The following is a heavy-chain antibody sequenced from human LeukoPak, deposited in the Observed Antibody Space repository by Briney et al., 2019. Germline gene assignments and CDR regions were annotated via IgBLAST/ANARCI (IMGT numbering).Heavy chain of an antibody. D-gene: IGHD2-15*01. J-gene: IGHJ3*02. CDR1: GYSFTSYW. CDR2: IYPGDSDT. CDR3: ARPIGRDCSGGSYYDAFDI. Sequence: GESLKISCKGSGYSFTSYWIGWVRQMPGKGLEWMGIIYPGDSDTRYSPSFQGQVTISADKSISTAYLQWSSLKASDTAMYYCARPIGRDCSGGSYYDAFDIWGQGTMVTVSS. V-gene: IGHV5-51*01.